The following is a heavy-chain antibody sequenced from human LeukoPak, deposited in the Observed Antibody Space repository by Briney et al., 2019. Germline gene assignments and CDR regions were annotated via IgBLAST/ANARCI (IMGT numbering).Heavy chain of an antibody. CDR1: GGSISSYY. J-gene: IGHJ5*02. CDR3: ARESTRTTKKYNWFDP. V-gene: IGHV4-59*01. Sequence: PSETLSLTCTVSGGSISSYYWSWIRQPPGKGLEWIGYIYYSGSTNYNPSLKSRVTISVDTSKNQFSLELSSVTAADTAVYYCARESTRTTKKYNWFDPWGQGTLVTVSS. D-gene: IGHD2-2*01. CDR2: IYYSGST.